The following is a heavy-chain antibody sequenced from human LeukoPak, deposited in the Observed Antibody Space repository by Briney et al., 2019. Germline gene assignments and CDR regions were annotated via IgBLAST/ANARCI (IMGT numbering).Heavy chain of an antibody. V-gene: IGHV4-34*01. CDR3: ARSPDIMSHYDSSGYYSDYYYGMDV. J-gene: IGHJ6*02. CDR2: INHSGST. Sequence: SETLSLTCAVHGGSFSNYYWSWIRQPPGKGLEWIGEINHSGSTNYNPSLKSRVTISVDTSKNQFSLKLSSVTAADTAVYYCARSPDIMSHYDSSGYYSDYYYGMDVWGQGTTVTVSS. D-gene: IGHD3-22*01. CDR1: GGSFSNYY.